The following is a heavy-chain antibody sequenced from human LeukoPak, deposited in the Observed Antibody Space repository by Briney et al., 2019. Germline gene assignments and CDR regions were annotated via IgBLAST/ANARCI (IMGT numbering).Heavy chain of an antibody. D-gene: IGHD3-10*01. Sequence: GRSLRLSCAASGFTFSSYAMHWVRQAPGKGLEWVAVISYDGSNKYYADSVTGRFTISRDNSKNTLYLQMNSLGAEDTAVYYCAREGLTYYYGSGSYSLWGQGTLVTVSS. CDR3: AREGLTYYYGSGSYSL. CDR1: GFTFSSYA. CDR2: ISYDGSNK. V-gene: IGHV3-30*01. J-gene: IGHJ4*02.